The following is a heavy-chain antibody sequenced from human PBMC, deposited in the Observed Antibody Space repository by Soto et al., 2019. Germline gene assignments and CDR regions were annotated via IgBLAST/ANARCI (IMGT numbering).Heavy chain of an antibody. CDR3: AGHAVHGSGLTDY. CDR1: GGSISSSSYY. V-gene: IGHV4-39*01. D-gene: IGHD3-3*01. Sequence: SETLSLTCTVSGGSISSSSYYWGWIRQPPGKGLEWIGSIYYSGSTYYNPSLKSRVTISVDTSKNQFSLKLSSVTAADTAVYYCAGHAVHGSGLTDYGGQGTLVTVSS. CDR2: IYYSGST. J-gene: IGHJ4*02.